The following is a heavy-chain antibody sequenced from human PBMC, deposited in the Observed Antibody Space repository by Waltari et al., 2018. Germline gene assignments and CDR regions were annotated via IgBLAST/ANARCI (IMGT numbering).Heavy chain of an antibody. CDR1: GFTFSSYS. J-gene: IGHJ4*02. Sequence: EVQLVESGGGLVQPGGSLRLSCAASGFTFSSYSMNWVRQAPGKGLEWVSYISSSSSTIYYADSVKGRFTISRDNAKNLLYLQMNSLRAEDTAVYYCARDFSSGWRSFDYWGQGTLVTVSS. CDR2: ISSSSSTI. D-gene: IGHD6-19*01. V-gene: IGHV3-48*01. CDR3: ARDFSSGWRSFDY.